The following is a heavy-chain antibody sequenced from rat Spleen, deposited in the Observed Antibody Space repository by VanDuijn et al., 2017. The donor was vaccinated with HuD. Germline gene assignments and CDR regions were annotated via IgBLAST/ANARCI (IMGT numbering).Heavy chain of an antibody. D-gene: IGHD1-1*01. Sequence: EVQLVESGGGSVQPGRSVKLSCAASRFTFTNYYMAWVRQAPTKGLEWVASISPSGGSTYYPDSVKGRFTISRDNAKSTQYLQMDSLRSEDTATYYCATYSGRFDYWGQGVMVTVSS. V-gene: IGHV5-25*01. J-gene: IGHJ2*01. CDR2: ISPSGGST. CDR3: ATYSGRFDY. CDR1: RFTFTNYY.